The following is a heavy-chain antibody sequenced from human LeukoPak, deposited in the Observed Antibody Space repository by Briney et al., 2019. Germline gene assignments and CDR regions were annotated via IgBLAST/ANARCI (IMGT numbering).Heavy chain of an antibody. Sequence: GGSLRLSCAASGFTFSRHSMNWVRQAPGKGLEWISYVSSSGNTKHYVDSVMGRFTISRDNAKNSVYLQMNSLRDEDTAVYYCAIDLTSEPTPWGQGTLVTVSS. V-gene: IGHV3-48*02. CDR1: GFTFSRHS. D-gene: IGHD4/OR15-4a*01. CDR2: VSSSGNTK. CDR3: AIDLTSEPTP. J-gene: IGHJ5*02.